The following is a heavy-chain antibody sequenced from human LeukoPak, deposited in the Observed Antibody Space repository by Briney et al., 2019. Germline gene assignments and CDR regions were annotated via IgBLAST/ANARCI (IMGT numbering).Heavy chain of an antibody. J-gene: IGHJ4*02. CDR3: AKDKRGYCSGGSCYGSGDYFDY. CDR1: GFTFSSYA. D-gene: IGHD2-15*01. V-gene: IGHV3-23*01. Sequence: GGSLRLSCAASGFTFSSYAMSWVRQAPGKGLEWVSAISGSGGSTYYADSVKGRFTISRDNSKNTLYLQMNSLRAEDTAVYYCAKDKRGYCSGGSCYGSGDYFDYWGQGTLVTVSS. CDR2: ISGSGGST.